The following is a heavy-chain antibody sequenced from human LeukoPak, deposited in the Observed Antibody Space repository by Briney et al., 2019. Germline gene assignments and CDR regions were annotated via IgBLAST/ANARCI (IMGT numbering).Heavy chain of an antibody. D-gene: IGHD3-10*01. CDR1: GFTFANYA. CDR3: AKDRGGRRYYYYYYMDV. V-gene: IGHV3-23*01. CDR2: IKSGGYT. Sequence: PGGSLRLSCAASGFTFANYAMVWVRQTPGQGLKWVSGIKSGGYTYYADSVQGRFTMSRDNSKNTLYLQMNSLRAEDTAVYYCAKDRGGRRYYYYYYMDVWGKGTTVTVSS. J-gene: IGHJ6*03.